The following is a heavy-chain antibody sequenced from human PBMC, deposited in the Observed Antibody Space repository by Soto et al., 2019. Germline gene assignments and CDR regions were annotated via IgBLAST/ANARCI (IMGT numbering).Heavy chain of an antibody. CDR1: GGTFSSYA. J-gene: IGHJ6*02. CDR3: AREGQAPYYYYGMDV. V-gene: IGHV1-18*01. CDR2: ISGYNGNT. Sequence: GASVKVSCKASGGTFSSYAISWVRQAPGQGLEWMGWISGYNGNTKYAEKFQGRVTMTTDTSTSTAHMELRSLRSDDTAVYYCAREGQAPYYYYGMDVWGQGTAVTSP.